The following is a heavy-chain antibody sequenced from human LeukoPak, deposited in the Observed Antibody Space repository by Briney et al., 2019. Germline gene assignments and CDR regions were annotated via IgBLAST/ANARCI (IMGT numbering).Heavy chain of an antibody. CDR3: ARDPRMWERGSSWSFDY. CDR2: ISSSSSYI. D-gene: IGHD6-13*01. CDR1: GFTFSSYS. J-gene: IGHJ4*02. V-gene: IGHV3-21*01. Sequence: PGGSLRLSCAASGFTFSSYSMNWVRQAPGKGLEWVSSISSSSSYIYYADSVKGRFTISRDNAKNSLYLQMNSLRAEDTTVYYCARDPRMWERGSSWSFDYWGQGTLVTVSS.